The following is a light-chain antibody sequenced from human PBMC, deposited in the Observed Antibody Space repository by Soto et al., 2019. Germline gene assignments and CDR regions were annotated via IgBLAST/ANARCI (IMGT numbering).Light chain of an antibody. J-gene: IGKJ1*01. CDR2: GAS. Sequence: EIXMTQSPATLSVSPGERATLSCRASQSVSSNLAWYQQKPGQAPRLLIYGASTRATGIPARFSGSGSGTEFTLTISSLQSEDFAVYYCQQYNNWPGTFGQGTKVDIK. V-gene: IGKV3-15*01. CDR1: QSVSSN. CDR3: QQYNNWPGT.